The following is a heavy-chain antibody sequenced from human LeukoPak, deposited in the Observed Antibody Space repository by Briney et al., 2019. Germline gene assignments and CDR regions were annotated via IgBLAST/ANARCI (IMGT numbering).Heavy chain of an antibody. CDR1: GFSFSNYF. J-gene: IGHJ6*03. Sequence: GGSLRLSCAGSGFSFSNYFMSWIRQTPGKGLDWVANIKQDGSEIYYSDDVKGRFTISRDNAKNSLYLQMNGLRAEDTAVYYCARDPYSGNYGAYYYYYMDVWGKGTTVTISS. V-gene: IGHV3-7*01. D-gene: IGHD1-26*01. CDR2: IKQDGSEI. CDR3: ARDPYSGNYGAYYYYYMDV.